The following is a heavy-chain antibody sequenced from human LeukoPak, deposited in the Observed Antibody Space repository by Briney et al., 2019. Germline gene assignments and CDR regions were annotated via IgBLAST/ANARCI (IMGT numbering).Heavy chain of an antibody. CDR3: ARGFGSGRYVVDY. CDR1: GGSISSYY. V-gene: IGHV4-59*12. CDR2: IYYSGST. J-gene: IGHJ4*02. Sequence: SETLSLTCTVSGGSISSYYWSWIRQPPGKGLEWIGYIYYSGSTNYSSSLKSRVTMSVDTSKNQFSLKLSSVTAADTAVYYCARGFGSGRYVVDYWGQGTLVTVSS. D-gene: IGHD3-10*01.